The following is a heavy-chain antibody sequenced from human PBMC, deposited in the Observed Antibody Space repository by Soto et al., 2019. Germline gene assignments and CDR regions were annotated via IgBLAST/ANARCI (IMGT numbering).Heavy chain of an antibody. CDR1: GGSISSSSFY. Sequence: SETLSLTCTVPGGSISSSSFYWSWIRQPPGKGLEWIGYIYYSGSTSYNPSLKSRLSISVDTPKNQFSLRLTSVTAADTAVYYCAREDSSGYKFFDNWGQGTQVTVSS. V-gene: IGHV4-61*01. J-gene: IGHJ4*02. CDR2: IYYSGST. D-gene: IGHD3-22*01. CDR3: AREDSSGYKFFDN.